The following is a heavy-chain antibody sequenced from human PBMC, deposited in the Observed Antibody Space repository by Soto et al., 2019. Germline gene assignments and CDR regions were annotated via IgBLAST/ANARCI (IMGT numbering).Heavy chain of an antibody. Sequence: SETLSLTCTVSGGSISSYYWSWIRQPPGKGLEWIGYIYYSGSTNYNPSLKSRVTISVDTSKNQFSLKLSSVTAADTAVYYCARASIAVAGRGFDNWFDPWGQGTLVTVSS. D-gene: IGHD6-19*01. CDR2: IYYSGST. CDR1: GGSISSYY. J-gene: IGHJ5*02. V-gene: IGHV4-59*01. CDR3: ARASIAVAGRGFDNWFDP.